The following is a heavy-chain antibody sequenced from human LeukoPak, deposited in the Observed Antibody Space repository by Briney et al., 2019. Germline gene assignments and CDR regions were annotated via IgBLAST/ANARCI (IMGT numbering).Heavy chain of an antibody. CDR1: GGSISSGGYY. V-gene: IGHV4-30-2*01. J-gene: IGHJ5*02. CDR3: ARGSVAVFDP. Sequence: SETLSLTCTVSGGSISSGGYYWSWIRQPPGKGLEWIGYIYHSGSTYYNPSLKSRVTISVDRSKNQFSLKLSSVTAADTAVYYCARGSVAVFDPWGQGTLVTVSS. CDR2: IYHSGST. D-gene: IGHD6-19*01.